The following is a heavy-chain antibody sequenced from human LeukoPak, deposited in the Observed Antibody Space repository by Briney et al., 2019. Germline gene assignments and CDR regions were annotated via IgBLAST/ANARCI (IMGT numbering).Heavy chain of an antibody. CDR3: ARVLYYGSGSYLRRGYWFDP. CDR2: IYYSGST. V-gene: IGHV4-59*01. D-gene: IGHD3-10*01. CDR1: GGSISSYY. Sequence: SETLSLTCTVSGGSISSYYWSWIRQPPGKGLEWIGYIYYSGSTNYNPSLKSRVTISVDTSKNQFSLKLSSVTAADTAVYYCARVLYYGSGSYLRRGYWFDPWGQGTLVTVSS. J-gene: IGHJ5*02.